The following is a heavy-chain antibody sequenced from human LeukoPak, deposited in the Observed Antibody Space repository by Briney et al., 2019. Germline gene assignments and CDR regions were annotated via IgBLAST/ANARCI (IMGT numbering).Heavy chain of an antibody. Sequence: GGSLRLSCEASGFAVSARPMSWVRQAPGKGLEWVSVIYSGGSTYYADSVKGRFTISRDNSKNTLYLQMNSLRAEDTAVYYCARGGEANDYGDYEGNYWGQGTLVTVSS. V-gene: IGHV3-66*01. CDR2: IYSGGST. D-gene: IGHD4-17*01. J-gene: IGHJ4*02. CDR1: GFAVSARP. CDR3: ARGGEANDYGDYEGNY.